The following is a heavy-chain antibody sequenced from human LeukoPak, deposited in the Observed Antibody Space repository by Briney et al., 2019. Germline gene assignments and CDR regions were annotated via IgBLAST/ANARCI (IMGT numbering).Heavy chain of an antibody. CDR2: INHSSSII. V-gene: IGHV3-48*01. CDR3: AREYTDSDYFDY. J-gene: IGHJ4*02. CDR1: GFSFRNYG. D-gene: IGHD5-12*01. Sequence: GGSLRLSCAASGFSFRNYGMTWVRQAPGKGLEWVSYINHSSSIIYYADSVKGRFTISRDNAKNSLYLQMNSLRAEDTAVYYCAREYTDSDYFDYWGQGTLVTVSS.